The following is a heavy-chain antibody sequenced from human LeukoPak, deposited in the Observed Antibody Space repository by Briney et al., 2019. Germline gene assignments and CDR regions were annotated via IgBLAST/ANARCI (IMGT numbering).Heavy chain of an antibody. CDR2: IKQDGSEK. D-gene: IGHD3-10*01. Sequence: PGGSLRLSCAASGFTFSSYWMSWVRQAPGKGLEWVANIKQDGSEKYCVDSVKGRFTISRDNAKNSLYLQMNSLRAEDTAVYYCARDRGYYGSGGTGYMDVWGKGTTVTISS. V-gene: IGHV3-7*01. CDR3: ARDRGYYGSGGTGYMDV. J-gene: IGHJ6*03. CDR1: GFTFSSYW.